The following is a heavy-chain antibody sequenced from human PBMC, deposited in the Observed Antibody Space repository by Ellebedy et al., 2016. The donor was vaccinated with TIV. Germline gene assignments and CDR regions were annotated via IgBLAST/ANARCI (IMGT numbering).Heavy chain of an antibody. CDR2: IYYSGST. Sequence: MPSETLSLTCTVSGGSISSSSYYWGWIRQPPGKGLEWIGSIYYSGSTYYNPSLKSRVTVSVDTSKNQFSLKLSSVTAADTAVYYCARAPRDSRRNAFDIWGQGTMVTVSS. V-gene: IGHV4-39*07. CDR1: GGSISSSSYY. J-gene: IGHJ3*02. D-gene: IGHD3-22*01. CDR3: ARAPRDSRRNAFDI.